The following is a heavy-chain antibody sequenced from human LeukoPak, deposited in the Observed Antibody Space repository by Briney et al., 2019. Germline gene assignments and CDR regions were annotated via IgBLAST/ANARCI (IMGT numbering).Heavy chain of an antibody. CDR2: IYYSGST. Sequence: SETLSLTCTVSGGSISSYYWSWIRQPPGKGLEWIGYIYYSGSTNYNPSLKSRVTTSVDTSKNQFSLKLSSVTAADTAVYYCARRGDSSALWPFDIWGQGTMVTVSS. V-gene: IGHV4-59*08. CDR3: ARRGDSSALWPFDI. D-gene: IGHD3-22*01. CDR1: GGSISSYY. J-gene: IGHJ3*02.